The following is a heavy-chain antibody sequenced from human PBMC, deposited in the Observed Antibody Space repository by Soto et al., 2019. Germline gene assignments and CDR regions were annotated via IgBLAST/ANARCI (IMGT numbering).Heavy chain of an antibody. CDR3: ARSGTYYYDSIGYYYFDY. Sequence: ASVKVSCXASGYTFTSYYMHWVRQAPGQGLEWMGIINPSGGSTSYAQKFQGRVTMTRDTSTSTVYMELSSLRSEDTAVYYCARSGTYYYDSIGYYYFDYWGQGTLVTVSS. CDR1: GYTFTSYY. CDR2: INPSGGST. V-gene: IGHV1-46*01. J-gene: IGHJ4*02. D-gene: IGHD3-22*01.